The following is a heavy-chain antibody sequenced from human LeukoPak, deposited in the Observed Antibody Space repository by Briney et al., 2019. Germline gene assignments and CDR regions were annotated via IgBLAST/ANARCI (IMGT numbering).Heavy chain of an antibody. Sequence: GASVKVSCKASGYTFTSYGISWVRQAPGQGLEWMGWISAYNGNTNYAQKLQGRVTMTTDTSTSTAYMELRSLRSDDTAVYFCARIGVSRAAAGRYTDDFDIWGQGTVVTVSS. D-gene: IGHD6-13*01. CDR2: ISAYNGNT. CDR1: GYTFTSYG. J-gene: IGHJ3*02. CDR3: ARIGVSRAAAGRYTDDFDI. V-gene: IGHV1-18*01.